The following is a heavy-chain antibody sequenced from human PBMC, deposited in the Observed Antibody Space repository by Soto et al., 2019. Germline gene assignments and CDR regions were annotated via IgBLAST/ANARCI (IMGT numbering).Heavy chain of an antibody. Sequence: EVQLVESGGGLVKPGGSLRLSCEASGFTFSFYSMNWVRQAPGKGLEWVSHITTSGSYIYYTDSVKGRFTISRDNAKNSLYLQMNSLRAEDTAVYYCARDGYSNSAIDVMDVWGQGTTVTVSS. CDR2: ITTSGSYI. V-gene: IGHV3-21*06. J-gene: IGHJ6*02. CDR3: ARDGYSNSAIDVMDV. D-gene: IGHD4-4*01. CDR1: GFTFSFYS.